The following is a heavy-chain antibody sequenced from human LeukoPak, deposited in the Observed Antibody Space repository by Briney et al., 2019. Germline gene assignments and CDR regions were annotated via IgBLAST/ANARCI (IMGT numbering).Heavy chain of an antibody. J-gene: IGHJ4*02. CDR2: IKEDGSGK. V-gene: IGHV3-7*01. D-gene: IGHD6-13*01. CDR3: VKVSIAVAGSDY. Sequence: PGGSLRLSCAASGFIFSNYWMTWVRQAPGKGLEWVANIKEDGSGKYYLDSVSGRFTISRDNAKNSLYLQMNSLRAEDTAVYYCVKVSIAVAGSDYWGQETLVTVSS. CDR1: GFIFSNYW.